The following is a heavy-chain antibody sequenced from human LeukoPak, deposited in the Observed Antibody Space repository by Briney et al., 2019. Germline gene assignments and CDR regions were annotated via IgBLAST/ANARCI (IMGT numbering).Heavy chain of an antibody. CDR2: IYFSGTT. CDR3: AREYGSGSYSSYFDY. J-gene: IGHJ4*02. V-gene: IGHV4-59*01. D-gene: IGHD3-10*01. CDR1: GDSITNYY. Sequence: PSETLSLTCTVSGDSITNYYWSWMRQSPGKGLEWIGYIYFSGTTYYNTSLKSRITISIDTSKNQFSLKLSSVTAADTAVYYCAREYGSGSYSSYFDYWGQGTLVTVSS.